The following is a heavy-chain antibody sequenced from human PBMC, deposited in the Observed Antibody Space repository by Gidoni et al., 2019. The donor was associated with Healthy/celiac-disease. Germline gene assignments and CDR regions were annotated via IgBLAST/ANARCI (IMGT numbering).Heavy chain of an antibody. CDR2: SSGSGGST. J-gene: IGHJ5*02. CDR1: GFTFGSYA. Sequence: EVQLVESGGGLVQPGGSLRLSCAASGFTFGSYAMSWVRPAPGKGLGWVSASSGSGGSTYYADSVKGRFTISRDNSKNTLYLQMNSRRAEDTAVYYCAKGEGEYQLLFVWFDPWGQGTLVTVSS. V-gene: IGHV3-23*04. CDR3: AKGEGEYQLLFVWFDP. D-gene: IGHD2-2*01.